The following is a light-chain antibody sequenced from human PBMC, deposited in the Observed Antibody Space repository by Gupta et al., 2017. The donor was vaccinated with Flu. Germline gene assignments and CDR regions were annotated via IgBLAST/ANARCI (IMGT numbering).Light chain of an antibody. CDR1: QSISSSS. J-gene: IGKJ3*01. Sequence: IVLTQSPGTLSLSPGESATLSCRASQSISSSSLAWYQQKLGQAPRLLIYAASSGATGIPDRFSGSGSGTDFTLTISRLEPEDFAVYYWQHYGSSRFTFGPGTKVEIK. V-gene: IGKV3-20*01. CDR3: QHYGSSRFT. CDR2: AAS.